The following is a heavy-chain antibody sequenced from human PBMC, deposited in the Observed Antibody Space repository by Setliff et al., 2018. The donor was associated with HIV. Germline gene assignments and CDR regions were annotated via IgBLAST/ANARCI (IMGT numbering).Heavy chain of an antibody. CDR1: GGSISSNSW. CDR2: IYHGGNT. V-gene: IGHV4-4*02. D-gene: IGHD6-19*01. CDR3: ARQGAVTGHSFDY. J-gene: IGHJ4*02. Sequence: PSETLSLTCDVSGGSISSNSWWTWVRQPPGKGLEWIGQIYHGGNTRYNPSLKSRLTMSIDKSKNQVSLELSSVTAADTAVYYCARQGAVTGHSFDYWGQGALVTVSS.